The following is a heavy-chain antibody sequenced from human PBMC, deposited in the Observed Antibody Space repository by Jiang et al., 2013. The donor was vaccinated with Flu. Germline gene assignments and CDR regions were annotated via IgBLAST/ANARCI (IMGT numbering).Heavy chain of an antibody. V-gene: IGHV1-2*04. CDR3: ARDRPLGLSWTWGYYGMDV. CDR1: GYTFTGYY. Sequence: SGAEVKKPGASVKVSCKASGYTFTGYYMHWVRQAPGQGLEWMGWINPNSGGTNYAQKFQGWVTMTRDTSISTAYMELSRLRSDDTAVYYCARDRPLGLSWTWGYYGMDVWGQGTTVTVSS. J-gene: IGHJ6*02. D-gene: IGHD3-16*01. CDR2: INPNSGGT.